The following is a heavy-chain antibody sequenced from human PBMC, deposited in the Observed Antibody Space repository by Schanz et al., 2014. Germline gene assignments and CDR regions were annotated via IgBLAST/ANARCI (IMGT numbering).Heavy chain of an antibody. CDR2: INSDGSSA. J-gene: IGHJ6*02. V-gene: IGHV3-74*01. CDR1: GFTFSSYW. CDR3: ARPLGPNYYYYGLDV. Sequence: EVQLVESGGGLVQPGGSLRLSCAASGFTFSSYWMHWVRQAPGKGLVWISRINSDGSSASYADSVKGRFTISRDNAKNTLYQQMNSVRAEDSAVYYCARPLGPNYYYYGLDVWGQGTTVTVSS.